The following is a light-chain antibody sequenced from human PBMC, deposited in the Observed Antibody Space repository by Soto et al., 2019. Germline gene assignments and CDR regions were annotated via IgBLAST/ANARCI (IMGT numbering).Light chain of an antibody. CDR3: QQYNSYRT. J-gene: IGKJ1*01. CDR2: KAS. V-gene: IGKV1-5*03. CDR1: QTISSW. Sequence: DIPMTKSPSTRSGSVGDRVTITCRASQTISSWLAWYQPKPGKAPNLLIYKASTLKSGVPSRFSGSGSGTEFTLTIRSLQPDDSAAYYCQQYNSYRTFGQGTKVAIK.